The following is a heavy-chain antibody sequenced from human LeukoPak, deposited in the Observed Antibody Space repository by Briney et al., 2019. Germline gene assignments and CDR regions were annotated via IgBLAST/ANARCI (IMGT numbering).Heavy chain of an antibody. J-gene: IGHJ4*02. V-gene: IGHV4-38-2*01. D-gene: IGHD2-15*01. CDR3: AAYCSGGSCYSDSDY. CDR1: GYSISSGYY. CDR2: IYHSGST. Sequence: ASETLSLXCAVSGYSISSGYYWGWIRQPPGKGLEWIGSIYHSGSTYYNPSLKSRVTISVDTSKNQFSLKLSSVTAADTAVYYCAAYCSGGSCYSDSDYWGQGTLVTVSS.